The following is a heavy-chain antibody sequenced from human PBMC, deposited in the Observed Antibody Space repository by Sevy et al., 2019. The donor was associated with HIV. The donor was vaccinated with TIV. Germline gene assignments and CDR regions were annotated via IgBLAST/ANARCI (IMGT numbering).Heavy chain of an antibody. CDR3: ARDHVKDGDLGDYYYSAMDV. CDR2: ISSSGDTI. V-gene: IGHV3-11*01. CDR1: GFTISDYF. J-gene: IGHJ6*02. D-gene: IGHD4-17*01. Sequence: GGSLRLSCAAAGFTISDYFMTWIRQAPGKGLEWVSYISSSGDTIYYADSVKGRFTISRDNARNSRYLQMNSLRAEDTAVYYCARDHVKDGDLGDYYYSAMDVWGQGTTVTVSS.